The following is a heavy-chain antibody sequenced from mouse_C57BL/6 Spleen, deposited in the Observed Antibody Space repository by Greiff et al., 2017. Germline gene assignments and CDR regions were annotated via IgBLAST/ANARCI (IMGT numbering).Heavy chain of an antibody. CDR1: GYTFTSYW. D-gene: IGHD1-1*01. J-gene: IGHJ1*03. Sequence: VQLQQPGAELVRPGSSVKLSCKASGYTFTSYWMDWVKQRPGQGLEWIGNIYPSDSETHYNQKFKDKATLTVDKSSSTAYMQLSSLTSEDSAVYYCARGITTVVATKYFEVWGTGTTVTVSS. CDR2: IYPSDSET. V-gene: IGHV1-61*01. CDR3: ARGITTVVATKYFEV.